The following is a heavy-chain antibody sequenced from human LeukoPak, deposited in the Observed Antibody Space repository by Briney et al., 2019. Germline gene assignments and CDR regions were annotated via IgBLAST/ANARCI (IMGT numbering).Heavy chain of an antibody. CDR1: GYTFTSYY. Sequence: ASVKVSCKASGYTFTSYYMHWVRQAPGQGLEWMGIINPSGGSTSYAQKFQGRVTMTRDTSTSTVYMELSSLRSEDTAVYYCARAGIFLWFGESRSYYGMDVWGQGTTVTVSS. CDR2: INPSGGST. CDR3: ARAGIFLWFGESRSYYGMDV. V-gene: IGHV1-46*01. D-gene: IGHD3-10*01. J-gene: IGHJ6*02.